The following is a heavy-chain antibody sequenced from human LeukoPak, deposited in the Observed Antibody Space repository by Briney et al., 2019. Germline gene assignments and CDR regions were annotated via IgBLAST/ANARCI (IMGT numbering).Heavy chain of an antibody. J-gene: IGHJ6*03. CDR1: GFTFSSYS. Sequence: GGSLRLSCAASGFTFSSYSTNWVRQAPGKGLEWVSSISSSSSYIYYADSVKGRFTISRDNAKNSLYLQMNSLRAEDTAEDTAVYYCARGIMTPYYMDVWGKGTTVTVSS. CDR3: ARGIMTPYYMDV. D-gene: IGHD3-16*01. V-gene: IGHV3-21*01. CDR2: ISSSSSYI.